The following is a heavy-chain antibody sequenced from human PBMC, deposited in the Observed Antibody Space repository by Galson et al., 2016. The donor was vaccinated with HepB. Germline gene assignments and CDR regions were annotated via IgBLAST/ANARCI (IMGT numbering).Heavy chain of an antibody. V-gene: IGHV4-34*01. J-gene: IGHJ6*03. CDR1: GGSFNGYY. CDR3: ARGDNPDYGDYASAYYYMDV. CDR2: IYYSGST. Sequence: TLSLTCAVYGGSFNGYYWSWIRQPPGKGLEWIGYIYYSGSTYYNPSLKSRVTISVDTSKNQFSLKLSSVTAADTAVYYCARGDNPDYGDYASAYYYMDVWGKGTTVTVSS. D-gene: IGHD4-17*01.